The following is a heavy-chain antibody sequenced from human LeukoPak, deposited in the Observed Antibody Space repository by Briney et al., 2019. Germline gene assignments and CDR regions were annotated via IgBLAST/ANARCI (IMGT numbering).Heavy chain of an antibody. CDR1: GFTFDDYG. V-gene: IGHV3-20*04. CDR2: INWNGGST. Sequence: GGSLRLSCAASGFTFDDYGMTWVRQGPGKGLEWVSGINWNGGSTGYADSVKGRFTTSRDNAKNSLYLHMNSLRAEDTALYYCARGLGAKTFDPWGQGTLVTVSS. J-gene: IGHJ5*02. D-gene: IGHD1-26*01. CDR3: ARGLGAKTFDP.